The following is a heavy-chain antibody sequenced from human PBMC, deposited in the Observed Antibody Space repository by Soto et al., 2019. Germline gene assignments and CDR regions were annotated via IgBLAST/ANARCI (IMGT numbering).Heavy chain of an antibody. Sequence: SVKVSCKASGGTFSSYAISWVRQAPGQGLEWMGGIIPIFGTANYAQKFQGRVTITADESTSTAYMELSSLRSEDTAVYYCARDLGSSWYGRYYYGMDVWGQGTTVTV. CDR3: ARDLGSSWYGRYYYGMDV. CDR1: GGTFSSYA. CDR2: IIPIFGTA. D-gene: IGHD6-13*01. V-gene: IGHV1-69*13. J-gene: IGHJ6*02.